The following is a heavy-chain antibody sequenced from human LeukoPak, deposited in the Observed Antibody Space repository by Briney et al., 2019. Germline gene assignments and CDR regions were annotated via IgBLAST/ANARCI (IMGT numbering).Heavy chain of an antibody. V-gene: IGHV3-64*01. CDR1: GFTFSSYA. Sequence: GGSLRLSCAASGFTFSSYAMHWVRQAPGKGLECVSAISSNGGSTYYANSVKGRFTISRDNSKNTLYLQMGSLRAEDMAVYYCARSSNYDILTGYLGYWGQGTLVTVSS. CDR2: ISSNGGST. D-gene: IGHD3-9*01. J-gene: IGHJ4*02. CDR3: ARSSNYDILTGYLGY.